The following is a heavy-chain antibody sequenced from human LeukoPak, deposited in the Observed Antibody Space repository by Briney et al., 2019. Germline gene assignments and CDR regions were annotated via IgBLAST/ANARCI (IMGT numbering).Heavy chain of an antibody. Sequence: PSETLSLTCTVSGGSISSNNYYWGWIRQSPGKGLEWIGSIYYSGSTYYNPSLKSRVTISVDTSKNQFSLKLSSVTAADTAVYYCARVELRFSNWFDPWGQGTLVTVSS. CDR2: IYYSGST. CDR1: GGSISSNNYY. V-gene: IGHV4-39*07. J-gene: IGHJ5*02. CDR3: ARVELRFSNWFDP. D-gene: IGHD3-3*01.